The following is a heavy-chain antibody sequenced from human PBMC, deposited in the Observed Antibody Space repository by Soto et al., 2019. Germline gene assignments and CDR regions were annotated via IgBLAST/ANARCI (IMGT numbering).Heavy chain of an antibody. Sequence: GESLKISCKGSGYNFAGSWIGWVRQMPGKGLEWVGFIYPGDSDTRYSPSFQGQVTISADKSITTAYLQWGGLEASDTAMYFCVTLREFSNGVCYRFDYWGQGTRVTVSS. CDR1: GYNFAGSW. V-gene: IGHV5-51*01. CDR2: IYPGDSDT. D-gene: IGHD2-8*01. CDR3: VTLREFSNGVCYRFDY. J-gene: IGHJ4*02.